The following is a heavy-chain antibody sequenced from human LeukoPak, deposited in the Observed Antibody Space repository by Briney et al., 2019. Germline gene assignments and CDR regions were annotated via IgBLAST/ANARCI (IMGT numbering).Heavy chain of an antibody. Sequence: KPGGSLRLSCAASGFTFSSYWMSWVRQAPGKGLEWVANIKLDGSEKYYVDSVKGRFTISRDNAKKSLYLQMNSLRAEDTAVYYCAKFLDDYGGYVETNWGQGTLVTVSS. J-gene: IGHJ4*02. CDR1: GFTFSSYW. V-gene: IGHV3-7*01. D-gene: IGHD4-17*01. CDR3: AKFLDDYGGYVETN. CDR2: IKLDGSEK.